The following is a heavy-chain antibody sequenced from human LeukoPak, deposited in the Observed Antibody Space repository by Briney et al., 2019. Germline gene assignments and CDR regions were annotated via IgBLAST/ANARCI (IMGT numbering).Heavy chain of an antibody. CDR3: AKVMAGSSWYHIEGPFDI. CDR1: GFTFDDYA. CDR2: ISWNSGSI. J-gene: IGHJ3*02. Sequence: PGGSLRLSCAASGFTFDDYAMHWVRHAPGKGLEWVSGISWNSGSIGYADSVKGRFTISRDNAKNSLYLQMNSLRAEDTALYYCAKVMAGSSWYHIEGPFDIWGQGTMVTVSS. D-gene: IGHD6-13*01. V-gene: IGHV3-9*01.